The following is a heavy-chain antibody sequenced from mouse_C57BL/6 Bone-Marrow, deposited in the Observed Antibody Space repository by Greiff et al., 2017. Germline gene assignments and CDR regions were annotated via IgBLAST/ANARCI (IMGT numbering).Heavy chain of an antibody. CDR1: GYTFTDYY. CDR3: ARREDYYGYTY. Sequence: EVKLQQSGPELVKPGASVKISCKASGYTFTDYYMNWVKQSHGKSLEWIGDINPNNGGTSYNQKFKGKATLTVDKSSSTAYMELRSLTSEDAAVYYCARREDYYGYTYWGQGTLVTVSA. CDR2: INPNNGGT. J-gene: IGHJ3*01. D-gene: IGHD1-2*01. V-gene: IGHV1-26*01.